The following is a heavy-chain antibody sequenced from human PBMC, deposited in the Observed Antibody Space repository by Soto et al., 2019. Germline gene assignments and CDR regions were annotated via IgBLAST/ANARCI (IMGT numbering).Heavy chain of an antibody. D-gene: IGHD2-8*01. CDR2: ISGSGGST. J-gene: IGHJ4*02. CDR1: GFTFSSYA. Sequence: EVQLLESGGGLVQPGGSLRLSCAASGFTFSSYAMSWVRQAPGKGLEWVSAISGSGGSTYYADSVKGRFTISRDNSKNTLYLQMNSLRAEDTAVYYCAKDRGWDDIVLMVYPWGGVGAAAGYWGQGTLVTVSS. CDR3: AKDRGWDDIVLMVYPWGGVGAAAGY. V-gene: IGHV3-23*01.